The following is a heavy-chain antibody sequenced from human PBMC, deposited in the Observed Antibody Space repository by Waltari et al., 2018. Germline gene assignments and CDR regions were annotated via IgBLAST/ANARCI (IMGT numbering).Heavy chain of an antibody. J-gene: IGHJ3*02. V-gene: IGHV4-39*01. Sequence: QLQLQESGPGLVRPSETLSLPCTVSGGSISSSSYSWGWIRQPPGKGLEWIGSIYYSGSTYYNPSLKSRVTISVDTSKNQFSLKLSSVTAADTAVYYCASHDYGDYGAFDIWGQGTMVTVSS. CDR2: IYYSGST. CDR3: ASHDYGDYGAFDI. CDR1: GGSISSSSYS. D-gene: IGHD4-17*01.